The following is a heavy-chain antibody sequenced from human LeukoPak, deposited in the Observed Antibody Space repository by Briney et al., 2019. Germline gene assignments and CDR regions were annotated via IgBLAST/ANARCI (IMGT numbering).Heavy chain of an antibody. CDR1: GFTFSRYS. CDR2: ITISSTYL. Sequence: GGSLRLSCAPSGFTFSRYSMNWVRQAPGKGLEWVSSITISSTYLFYADSVKGRFTISRDNAKNSLYLQMNSLRAEDTTVYYCARDLEQQLFDLWGQGTLVTVSS. CDR3: ARDLEQQLFDL. V-gene: IGHV3-21*01. D-gene: IGHD6-13*01. J-gene: IGHJ5*02.